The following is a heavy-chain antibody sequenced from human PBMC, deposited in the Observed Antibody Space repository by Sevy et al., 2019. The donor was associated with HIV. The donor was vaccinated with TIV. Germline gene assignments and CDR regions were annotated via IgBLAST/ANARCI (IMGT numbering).Heavy chain of an antibody. J-gene: IGHJ3*02. D-gene: IGHD3-10*01. CDR2: IYYSGST. V-gene: IGHV4-39*01. CDR1: GGSISSSSYY. CDR3: ARPAMVRGEGAFDI. Sequence: SETLSLTCTVSGGSISSSSYYWGWIRQPPGKGLEWIGSIYYSGSTYYNPSLKSRVTISVDTSKHQFSLKLSSVTAADTAVYYCARPAMVRGEGAFDIWGQGTMVTVSS.